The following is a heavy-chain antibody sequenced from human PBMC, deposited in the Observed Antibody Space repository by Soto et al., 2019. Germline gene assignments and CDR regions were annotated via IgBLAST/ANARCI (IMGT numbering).Heavy chain of an antibody. CDR3: AKSFRVPAGKLKYSSSSEVQFDP. D-gene: IGHD6-6*01. CDR1: GFTFSSYA. CDR2: ISGSGGST. V-gene: IGHV3-23*01. Sequence: GGSLRLSCAASGFTFSSYAMSWVRQAPGKGLEWVSAISGSGGSTYYADSVKGRFTISRDNSKNTLYLQMNSLRAEDTAVYYCAKSFRVPAGKLKYSSSSEVQFDPWGQGTLVTVSS. J-gene: IGHJ5*02.